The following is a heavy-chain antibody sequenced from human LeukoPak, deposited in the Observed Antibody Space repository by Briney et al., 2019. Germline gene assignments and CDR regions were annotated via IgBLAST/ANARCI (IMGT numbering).Heavy chain of an antibody. CDR2: ILTSGST. J-gene: IGHJ4*02. Sequence: SETLSLTGTVSGGSISSYHWSWVRQPPGEGLEWIVYILTSGSTNSNPSLKSRLTISVDTSKNQFTLKVNSVTAADTAVYYCARVRVSGSYLYYFDSWGQGNLVTVSS. CDR3: ARVRVSGSYLYYFDS. D-gene: IGHD1-26*01. V-gene: IGHV4-4*09. CDR1: GGSISSYH.